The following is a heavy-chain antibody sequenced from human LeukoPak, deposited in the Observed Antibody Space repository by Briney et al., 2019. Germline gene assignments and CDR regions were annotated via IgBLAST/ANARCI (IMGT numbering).Heavy chain of an antibody. V-gene: IGHV1-2*02. D-gene: IGHD4-17*01. CDR2: INPNSGGT. CDR1: GYTFTGYY. CDR3: ARSKPTVTTGVDI. Sequence: ASVKVSCKASGYTFTGYYMHWVRQAPGQGLEWMGWINPNSGGTNYAQKFQGRVTMTRDTSISTAYMELSRLRSDDTAVYYCARSKPTVTTGVDIWGQGTMVTVSS. J-gene: IGHJ3*02.